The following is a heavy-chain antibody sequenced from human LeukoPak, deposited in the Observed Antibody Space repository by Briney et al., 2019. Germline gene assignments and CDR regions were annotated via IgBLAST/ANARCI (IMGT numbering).Heavy chain of an antibody. J-gene: IGHJ4*02. V-gene: IGHV3-33*01. CDR3: AAFYYDPAY. CDR1: GFTFSSYG. CDR2: IWYDGSNK. Sequence: GGSLRLSCAASGFTFSSYGMHWVRQAPGKGLEWVAVIWYDGSNKYYADSVKGRFTISRDNSKNTLYLQIHSLRAEDTAVYYCAAFYYDPAYWGQGTLVTVSS. D-gene: IGHD3-22*01.